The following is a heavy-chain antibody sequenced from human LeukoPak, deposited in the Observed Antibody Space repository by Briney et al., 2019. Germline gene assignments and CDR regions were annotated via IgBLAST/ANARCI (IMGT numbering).Heavy chain of an antibody. CDR3: ARTLSSSWPYFDY. D-gene: IGHD6-13*01. CDR2: IYPGDSDT. CDR1: GYSFTSYW. J-gene: IGHJ4*02. V-gene: IGHV5-51*01. Sequence: GESLKISCKGSGYSFTSYWIGWVRQMPGKGLGWMGIIYPGDSDTRYSPSFQGQVTISADKSISTAYLQWSSLKASDTAMYYCARTLSSSWPYFDYWGQGTLVTVSS.